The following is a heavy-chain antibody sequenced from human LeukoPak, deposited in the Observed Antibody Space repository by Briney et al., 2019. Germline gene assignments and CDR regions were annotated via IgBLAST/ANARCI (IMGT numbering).Heavy chain of an antibody. V-gene: IGHV3-7*01. J-gene: IGHJ6*03. CDR2: IKQDGSEK. Sequence: PGGSLRLSCAASRFTFGSSWMSWVRQAPGKGLEWVANIKQDGSEKYYVDSVKGRFTISRDNAKNSLYLQMNSLRAEDTAVYYCARDKPVTMVRGVILTNYYYYMDVWGKGTTVTISS. CDR3: ARDKPVTMVRGVILTNYYYYMDV. CDR1: RFTFGSSW. D-gene: IGHD3-10*01.